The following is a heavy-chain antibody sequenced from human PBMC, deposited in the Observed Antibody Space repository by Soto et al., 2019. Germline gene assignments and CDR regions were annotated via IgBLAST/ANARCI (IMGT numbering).Heavy chain of an antibody. J-gene: IGHJ4*02. CDR2: ISSSSSYI. CDR1: GFTFSSYS. Sequence: PXGSLRLSFAASGFTFSSYSMNWVRQAPGKGLEWVSSISSSSSYIYYADSVKGRFTISRDNAKNSLYLQMNSLRAEDTAVYYCARDESIAAAGPFDYWGQGTLVTSPQ. V-gene: IGHV3-21*01. CDR3: ARDESIAAAGPFDY. D-gene: IGHD6-13*01.